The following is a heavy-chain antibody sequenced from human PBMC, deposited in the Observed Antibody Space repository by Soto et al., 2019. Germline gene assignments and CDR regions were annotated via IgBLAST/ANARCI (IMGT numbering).Heavy chain of an antibody. V-gene: IGHV3-23*01. CDR3: AKDQPRGITGSPNPRSFDY. CDR1: GFTFSSYA. J-gene: IGHJ4*02. Sequence: GGSLRLSCAASGFTFSSYAMSWVRQAPGKGLEWVSAISGSGGSTYYADSVKGRFTISRDNSKNTLYLQMNSLRAEDTAVYYCAKDQPRGITGSPNPRSFDYWGQGTLVTVSS. D-gene: IGHD1-20*01. CDR2: ISGSGGST.